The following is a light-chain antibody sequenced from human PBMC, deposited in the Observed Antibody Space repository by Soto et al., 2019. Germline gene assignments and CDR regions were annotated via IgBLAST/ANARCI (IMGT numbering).Light chain of an antibody. Sequence: QAVVTQEPSLTVSPGGTVTLTCGSSTGAVTSGLYPYWFQQKPGQAPRTLIYDTSNKHSWTPARFSGSLLGGKAALTLSGAQPEDEAEYYCLLSYSGARPVVFGGGTKVTVL. V-gene: IGLV7-46*01. CDR1: TGAVTSGLY. CDR3: LLSYSGARPVV. CDR2: DTS. J-gene: IGLJ2*01.